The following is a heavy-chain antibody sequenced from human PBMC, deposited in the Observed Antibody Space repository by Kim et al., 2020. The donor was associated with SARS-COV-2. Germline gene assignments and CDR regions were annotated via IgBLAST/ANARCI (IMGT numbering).Heavy chain of an antibody. CDR1: GFTFGDYA. J-gene: IGHJ6*02. CDR2: ISWNSGSI. CDR3: AKDMVAAAAFFYYGMDV. V-gene: IGHV3-9*01. D-gene: IGHD6-13*01. Sequence: GGSLRLSCAASGFTFGDYAMHWVRQAPGKGLEWVSGISWNSGSIGYADSVKGRFTISRDNAKNSLYLQMNSLRAEDTALYYCAKDMVAAAAFFYYGMDVWGQGTTVTVSS.